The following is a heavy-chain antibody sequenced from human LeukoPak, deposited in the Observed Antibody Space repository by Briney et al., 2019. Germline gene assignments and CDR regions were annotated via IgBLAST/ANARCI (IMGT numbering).Heavy chain of an antibody. CDR1: GFTFSNAW. Sequence: GGSLRLSCAASGFTFSNAWMSWVRQAPGKGLEWVGRIKSKTDDGTTDYATPVKGRFTISRDDSKNTLYLQMNSLKTEDTAVYYCTTDSHENDYWGQGTLVTVSS. CDR2: IKSKTDDGTT. CDR3: TTDSHENDY. J-gene: IGHJ4*02. V-gene: IGHV3-15*01.